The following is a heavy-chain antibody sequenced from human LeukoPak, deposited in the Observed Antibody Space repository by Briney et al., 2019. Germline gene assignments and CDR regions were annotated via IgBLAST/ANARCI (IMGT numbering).Heavy chain of an antibody. J-gene: IGHJ3*02. CDR3: ARDVDSSDAFDI. CDR2: IYYSGST. CDR1: GGSISSYY. V-gene: IGHV4-59*01. D-gene: IGHD3-22*01. Sequence: SETLSLTCSVSGGSISSYYWSWIRQPPGKGLEWIGYIYYSGSTNYNPSLKSRVTISVDMSKNQFSLKLSSVTAADTAVYYCARDVDSSDAFDIWGQGTMVTVSS.